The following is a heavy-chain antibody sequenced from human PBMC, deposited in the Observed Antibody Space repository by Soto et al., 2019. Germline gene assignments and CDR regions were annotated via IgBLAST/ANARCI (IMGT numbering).Heavy chain of an antibody. V-gene: IGHV1-18*01. CDR3: AYWNLDGNWFDP. J-gene: IGHJ5*02. CDR1: GYTFTSYG. CDR2: ISAYNGNT. Sequence: ASVKVSCKASGYTFTSYGISWVRQAPGQGLEWMGWISAYNGNTNYAQKLQGRVTMTTDTSTSTAYMELRSLRSDDTAVYYCAYWNLDGNWFDPWGQGTLVTVSS. D-gene: IGHD1-1*01.